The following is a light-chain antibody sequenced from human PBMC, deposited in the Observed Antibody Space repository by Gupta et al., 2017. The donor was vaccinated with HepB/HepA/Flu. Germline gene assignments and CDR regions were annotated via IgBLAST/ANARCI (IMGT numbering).Light chain of an antibody. V-gene: IGLV2-11*01. CDR3: CSHAGTDPVV. Sequence: QSALTQPRSVSGPPGPSVTISSTGTSSDVGGYDYVSWYQQHPGKAPKLIIYDVHKRPSGVPDRFSGSKSGNTASLTISGLQAEDEADYHGCSHAGTDPVVFGGGTKVTVL. J-gene: IGLJ2*01. CDR1: SSDVGGYDY. CDR2: DVH.